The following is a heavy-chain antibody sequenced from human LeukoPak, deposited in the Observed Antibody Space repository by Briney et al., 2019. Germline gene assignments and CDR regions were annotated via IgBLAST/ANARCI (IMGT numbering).Heavy chain of an antibody. J-gene: IGHJ5*02. CDR2: ISGSGGST. D-gene: IGHD6-19*01. V-gene: IGHV3-23*01. Sequence: GGSLRLSCAASGFIFSSYGMHWVRQAPGKGLEWVSAISGSGGSTYYADSVKGRFTISRDNSKNTLYLQMNSLRAEDTAVYYCAKGGYSSGWALGFDPWGQGTLVTVSS. CDR1: GFIFSSYG. CDR3: AKGGYSSGWALGFDP.